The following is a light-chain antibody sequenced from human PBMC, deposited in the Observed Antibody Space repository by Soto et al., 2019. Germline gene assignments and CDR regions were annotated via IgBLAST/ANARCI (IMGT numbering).Light chain of an antibody. Sequence: QSALTQPASVSGSPGQSITISCTATSSDVGTYKYVSWYQLHPGKAPKLIIYEVSNRPSGVSNRFSGSKSGKTASLTISGLQAEDEADYHCSSYTTSSTYVFGTGTKLTVL. CDR3: SSYTTSSTYV. CDR1: SSDVGTYKY. J-gene: IGLJ1*01. V-gene: IGLV2-14*01. CDR2: EVS.